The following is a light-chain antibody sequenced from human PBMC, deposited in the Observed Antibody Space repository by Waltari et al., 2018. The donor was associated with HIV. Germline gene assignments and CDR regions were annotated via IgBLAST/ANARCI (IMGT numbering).Light chain of an antibody. J-gene: IGLJ3*02. CDR1: NIGRKS. CDR3: QVWDTTTDQWV. Sequence: SYVLTQPPSVSVDPGETARITCGGTNIGRKSVQRYQQKPGQAPVLVIYEDNDRPSGVPERFSGSSYGNTATLTISRVEAGDEADYYCQVWDTTTDQWVFGGGTELAVL. CDR2: EDN. V-gene: IGLV3-21*04.